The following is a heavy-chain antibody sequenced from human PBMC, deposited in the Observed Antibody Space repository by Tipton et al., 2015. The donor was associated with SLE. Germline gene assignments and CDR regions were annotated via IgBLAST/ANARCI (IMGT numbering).Heavy chain of an antibody. D-gene: IGHD1-26*01. CDR1: GFTFTSYA. CDR2: ISAYNGNA. Sequence: QLVQSGAEVKKPGASVKVSCKASGFTFTSYAITWVRQAPGQGLEWMGLISAYNGNAKYSQNLQGRVTMTTDTSTSTAYMELRSLRSDDTAVYYCGRLLPRAGYYYYYLDVWGKGTTVTVSS. J-gene: IGHJ6*03. V-gene: IGHV1-18*01. CDR3: GRLLPRAGYYYYYLDV.